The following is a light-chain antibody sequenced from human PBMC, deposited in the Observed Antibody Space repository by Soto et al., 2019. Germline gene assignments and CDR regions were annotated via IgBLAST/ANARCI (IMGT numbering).Light chain of an antibody. J-gene: IGLJ2*01. V-gene: IGLV2-18*02. CDR1: SSDVGSYNR. CDR2: EVS. Sequence: QSALTQPPSVSGSPGQSVTISCTGTSSDVGSYNRVSWYQQPPGTAPKLMIYEVSNRPSGVPDRFSGFKSGNTASLTISGLQAEDEADYYCSSYTSSSIVFGGGTKLTVL. CDR3: SSYTSSSIV.